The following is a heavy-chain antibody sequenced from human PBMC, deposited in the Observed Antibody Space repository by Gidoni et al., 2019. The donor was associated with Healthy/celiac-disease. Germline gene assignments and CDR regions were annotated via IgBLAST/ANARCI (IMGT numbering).Heavy chain of an antibody. D-gene: IGHD6-19*01. Sequence: QVQLVQSGAEVKKPGSSVKVSCKASGGTFSSYTIRWVRQAPGQGLEWMGRIIPILGIANYAQKFKGRVTITADKSTSTAYMELSSLRSEDTAVYYCARDREQWLVRPVYYYYGMDVWGQGTTVTVSS. CDR3: ARDREQWLVRPVYYYYGMDV. V-gene: IGHV1-69*08. J-gene: IGHJ6*02. CDR1: GGTFSSYT. CDR2: IIPILGIA.